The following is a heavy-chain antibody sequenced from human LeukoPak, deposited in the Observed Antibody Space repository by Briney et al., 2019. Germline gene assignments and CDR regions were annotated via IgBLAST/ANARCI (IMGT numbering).Heavy chain of an antibody. D-gene: IGHD2/OR15-2a*01. V-gene: IGHV3-21*04. Sequence: PGGSLRLSCVVSGITFSTYSMSWVRQAPGKGLEWVSSISSSSSYIYYADSMKGRFTISRDNSKNTLYLQMNSLRAEDTAVYYCARGPIFIRYWGQGTLVTVSS. CDR2: ISSSSSYI. J-gene: IGHJ4*02. CDR1: GITFSTYS. CDR3: ARGPIFIRY.